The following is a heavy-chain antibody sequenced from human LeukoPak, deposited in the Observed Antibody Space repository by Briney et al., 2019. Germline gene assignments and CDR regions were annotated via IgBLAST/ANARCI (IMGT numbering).Heavy chain of an antibody. V-gene: IGHV1-2*02. CDR1: GYTFTGYY. J-gene: IGHJ6*03. Sequence: ASVKVSCEASGYTFTGYYMHWVRQAPGQGLEWMGWINPNSGGTNYAQKFQGRVTMTRDTSISTAYMELSRLRSDDTAVYYCARDNHCSSTSCKYYYYMDVWGKGTTVTVSS. D-gene: IGHD2-2*01. CDR2: INPNSGGT. CDR3: ARDNHCSSTSCKYYYYMDV.